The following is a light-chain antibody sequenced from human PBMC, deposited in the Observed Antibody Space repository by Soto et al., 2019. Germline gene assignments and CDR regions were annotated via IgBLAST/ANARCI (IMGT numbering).Light chain of an antibody. CDR2: GAS. Sequence: EIVMTQSPATLSVSPGERATLSCRAGKSISSNLAWYQLKPGQAPRLLIYGASTRATGIPARVSGSGSGTAFTLTITCLQSEDFAVYFCQQYNDGLTVGGGTKVEIK. CDR1: KSISSN. J-gene: IGKJ4*01. CDR3: QQYNDGLT. V-gene: IGKV3-15*01.